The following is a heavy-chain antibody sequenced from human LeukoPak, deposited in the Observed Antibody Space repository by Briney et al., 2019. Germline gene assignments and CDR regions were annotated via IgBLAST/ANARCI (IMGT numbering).Heavy chain of an antibody. J-gene: IGHJ5*02. CDR2: IKQDGSEK. CDR3: ARDPAYCSSTSCYRNWFDP. V-gene: IGHV3-7*01. CDR1: GFTFSSYW. Sequence: GGSLGLSCAASGFTFSSYWMSWVRQAPGKGLEWVANIKQDGSEKYYVDSVKGRFTISRDNAKNSLYLQMNSLRAEDTAVYYCARDPAYCSSTSCYRNWFDPWGQGTLVTVSS. D-gene: IGHD2-2*02.